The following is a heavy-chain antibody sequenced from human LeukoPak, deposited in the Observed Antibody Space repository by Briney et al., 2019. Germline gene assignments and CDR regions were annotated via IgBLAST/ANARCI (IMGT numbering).Heavy chain of an antibody. D-gene: IGHD6-19*01. J-gene: IGHJ4*02. V-gene: IGHV3-21*01. Sequence: GGSLRLSCAASGFTFSSYSMNWVRQAPGKGLEWVSSISSSSSYIYYADSVKGRFTVSRDESKNMVYLQMNSLRVEDTAVYYCARTREQWQVLDYWGQGTLVTVSS. CDR2: ISSSSSYI. CDR3: ARTREQWQVLDY. CDR1: GFTFSSYS.